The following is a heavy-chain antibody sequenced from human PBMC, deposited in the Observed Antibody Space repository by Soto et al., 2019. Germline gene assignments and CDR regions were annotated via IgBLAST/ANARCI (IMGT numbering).Heavy chain of an antibody. J-gene: IGHJ4*02. CDR1: GYTFTIYA. CDR3: AAGDYHDTSGYSSDY. V-gene: IGHV1-3*01. CDR2: INAGNGNT. D-gene: IGHD3-3*01. Sequence: ASVKVSCKASGYTFTIYAMHWVLQAPGQRLEWMGWINAGNGNTKYSQRFQGRVTITRDESTSTAYMELSSLRFEDTGVYYCAAGDYHDTSGYSSDYWGQGTLVTVSS.